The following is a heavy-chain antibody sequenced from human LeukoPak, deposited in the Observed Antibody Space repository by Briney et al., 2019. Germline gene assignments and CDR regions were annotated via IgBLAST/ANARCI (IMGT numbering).Heavy chain of an antibody. V-gene: IGHV3-7*01. CDR3: ARGPPQRIAAAGTGFDY. Sequence: PGRSLRLSCTASGFIFNDFWMSWVRQAPGEGLEWVANIRQDGGAKNYVDSVKGRFTISRDNAKKSLYLQMNSLRAEDTAVYYCARGPPQRIAAAGTGFDYWGQGTLVTVSS. J-gene: IGHJ4*02. CDR2: IRQDGGAK. CDR1: GFIFNDFW. D-gene: IGHD6-13*01.